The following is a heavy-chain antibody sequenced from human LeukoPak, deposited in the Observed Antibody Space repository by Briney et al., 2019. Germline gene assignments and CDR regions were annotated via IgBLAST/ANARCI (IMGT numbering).Heavy chain of an antibody. V-gene: IGHV6-1*01. CDR2: TYNRSKCYS. CDR1: GDSLSIKSAG. Sequence: SQTLSLTCALSGDSLSIKSAGWNWIRHSPSRGLEWQVRTYNRSKCYSEYAVSVKSRITINPDTSKNQFSLQLNSVAPEDTAVYYCARTTGRFDYSGQGTLVTVSS. D-gene: IGHD2-8*02. J-gene: IGHJ4*02. CDR3: ARTTGRFDY.